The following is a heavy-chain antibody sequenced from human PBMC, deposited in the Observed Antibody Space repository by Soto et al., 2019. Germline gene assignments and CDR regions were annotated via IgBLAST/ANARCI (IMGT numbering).Heavy chain of an antibody. CDR3: ARERWFSSGQGDHRYLLDF. CDR1: GFTFGRAW. Sequence: GGTLRLSCAASGFTFGRAWICWVGQSPGKGLEWVANIKQDGSEKYYVDSVKGRFTISRDNAKNSLYLQMSSLRAEDTAVYYCARERWFSSGQGDHRYLLDFWDRGTTLTVS. J-gene: IGHJ6*02. D-gene: IGHD6-19*01. CDR2: IKQDGSEK. V-gene: IGHV3-7*05.